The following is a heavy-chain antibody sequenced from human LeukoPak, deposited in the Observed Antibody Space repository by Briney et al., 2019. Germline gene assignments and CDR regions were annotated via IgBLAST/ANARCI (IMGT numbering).Heavy chain of an antibody. CDR2: MFHSGST. J-gene: IGHJ4*02. Sequence: SETLSLTCTVSGYSISSGYYWGWIRQPPGKGLEWIGSMFHSGSTYYNPSLKSRVTISVDTSKNQFSLKLSSVTAADTAVYYCARATRFLEWLLYRGWRHLDYWGQGTLVTVSS. CDR1: GYSISSGYY. V-gene: IGHV4-38-2*02. CDR3: ARATRFLEWLLYRGWRHLDY. D-gene: IGHD3-3*01.